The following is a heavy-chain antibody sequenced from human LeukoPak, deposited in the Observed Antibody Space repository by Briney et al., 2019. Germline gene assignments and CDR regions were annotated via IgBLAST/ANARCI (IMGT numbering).Heavy chain of an antibody. CDR2: IKSKTDGGTT. Sequence: TPGGSLRLSCAASGFTFSNAWMSWVRQAPGKGLEWVGRIKSKTDGGTTDYAAPVKGRFTISRDDSKNTLYLQMNSLKTEDTAVYYCTTDNFSWIQLWLSWGQGTLVTVSS. CDR1: GFTFSNAW. D-gene: IGHD5-18*01. CDR3: TTDNFSWIQLWLS. V-gene: IGHV3-15*01. J-gene: IGHJ5*02.